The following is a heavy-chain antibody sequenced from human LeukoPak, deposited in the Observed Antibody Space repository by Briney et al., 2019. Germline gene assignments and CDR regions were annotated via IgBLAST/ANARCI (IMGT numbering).Heavy chain of an antibody. Sequence: GGSLRLSCAASGFTFSSYAMSWVRQAPGKGLEWVSAISGSGGSTYYADSVKGRFTISRDNSKNTLYLQMNSLRAEDTAVCYCARPYSSGWYTDWGQGTLVTVSS. J-gene: IGHJ4*02. D-gene: IGHD6-19*01. CDR1: GFTFSSYA. CDR3: ARPYSSGWYTD. V-gene: IGHV3-23*01. CDR2: ISGSGGST.